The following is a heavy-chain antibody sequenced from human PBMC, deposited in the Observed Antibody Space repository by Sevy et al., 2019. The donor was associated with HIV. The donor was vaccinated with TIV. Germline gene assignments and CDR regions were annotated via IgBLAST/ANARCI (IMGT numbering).Heavy chain of an antibody. CDR3: AREYTRWPPYYFDY. J-gene: IGHJ4*02. CDR1: GFTFSSYW. Sequence: GGSLRLSCAASGFTFSSYWMSWVRQAPGKGLEWVANIKQDGREKYYVDSVKGQFTITRDNAKNSLYLQMNSLRAEDTAVYYCAREYTRWPPYYFDYWGQGTLVTVSS. V-gene: IGHV3-7*01. D-gene: IGHD4-17*01. CDR2: IKQDGREK.